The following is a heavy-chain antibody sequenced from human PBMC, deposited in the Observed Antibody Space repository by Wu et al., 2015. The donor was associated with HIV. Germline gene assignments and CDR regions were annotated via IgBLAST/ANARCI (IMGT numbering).Heavy chain of an antibody. CDR2: IGGNRGES. CDR3: ARAHGSGSYYNSQNPHAFDI. CDR1: GYSFTASY. V-gene: IGHV1-2*02. Sequence: QVQLVQSGAEVKKPGASMRVSCQASGYSFTASYVHWVRQAPGKGFEWMGWIGGNRGESHSAQRFRDRFTMTRETSTSTAYMELTSLTSDDTAVYYCARAHGSGSYYNSQNPHAFDIWGQGTMVTVSS. D-gene: IGHD3-10*01. J-gene: IGHJ3*02.